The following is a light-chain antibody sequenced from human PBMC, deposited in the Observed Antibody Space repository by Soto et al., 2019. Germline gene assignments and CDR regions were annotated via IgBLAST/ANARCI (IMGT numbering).Light chain of an antibody. CDR3: QQANSFPLT. CDR1: QDISSW. V-gene: IGKV1-12*01. Sequence: DIQMTQSPSFVSASVGDRVTITCRASQDISSWLVWYQQKPGKAPKLLIHATSGLQSGVPSRFSGSGSGIDFTLTISNLQSEDFATYYCQQANSFPLTFGGGTKVDIK. J-gene: IGKJ4*01. CDR2: ATS.